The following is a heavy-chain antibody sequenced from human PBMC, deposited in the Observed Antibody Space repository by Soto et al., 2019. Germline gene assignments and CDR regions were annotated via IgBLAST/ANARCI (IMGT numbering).Heavy chain of an antibody. V-gene: IGHV3-23*01. CDR2: ISGSGGST. D-gene: IGHD3-22*01. J-gene: IGHJ4*02. CDR1: GFTFSSYA. CDR3: AKNGHGGTMIVVVITPFDY. Sequence: EVQLLESGGGLVQPGGSLRLSCAASGFTFSSYAMSWVRQAPGKGLEWVSAISGSGGSTYYADSVKGRFTISRDNSKNTLYLQMNSLRAEDTAVYYCAKNGHGGTMIVVVITPFDYWGQGTLVTVSS.